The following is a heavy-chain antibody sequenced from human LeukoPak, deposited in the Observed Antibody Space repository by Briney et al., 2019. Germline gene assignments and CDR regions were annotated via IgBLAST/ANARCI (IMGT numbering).Heavy chain of an antibody. CDR2: IKEDRSEK. CDR3: ARDRGWTAAAGRTTYFDY. V-gene: IGHV3-7*01. CDR1: GFTFSSYW. J-gene: IGHJ4*02. Sequence: QPGGSLRLSCAASGFTFSSYWMSWVRQAPGKGLEWVASIKEDRSEKYYVDSVKGRFTISRDNAKNSLYLQMNSLRAEDTAVYYCARDRGWTAAAGRTTYFDYWAREPWSPSPQ. D-gene: IGHD6-13*01.